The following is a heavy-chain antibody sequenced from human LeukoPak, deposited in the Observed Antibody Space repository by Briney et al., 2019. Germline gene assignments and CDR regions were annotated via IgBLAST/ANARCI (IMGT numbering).Heavy chain of an antibody. CDR3: TKATQWLAFDY. J-gene: IGHJ4*02. Sequence: SQTLSLTCTVSGGSISSGGYYWSWIRQHPGKGLEWIGYIYYSGSTYYNPSLKSRVTISVDTSKNQLSLQLTSVIAADTAVYYCTKATQWLAFDYWGRGTLVTVSS. V-gene: IGHV4-31*03. CDR1: GGSISSGGYY. D-gene: IGHD6-19*01. CDR2: IYYSGST.